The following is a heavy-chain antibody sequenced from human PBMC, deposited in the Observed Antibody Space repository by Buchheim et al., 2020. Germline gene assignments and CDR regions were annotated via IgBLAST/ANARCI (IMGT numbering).Heavy chain of an antibody. J-gene: IGHJ4*02. CDR3: AKSSKAYYDFWSGPDY. V-gene: IGHV3-30*18. CDR1: GFTFSSYG. Sequence: QVQLVESGGDVVQPGRSLRLSCAASGFTFSSYGMHWVRQAPGKGLEWVAVISYDGSNKYHADSVRGRFTISRDNSKNTLYLQMNSLRAEDTAVYYCAKSSKAYYDFWSGPDYWGQGTL. D-gene: IGHD3-3*01. CDR2: ISYDGSNK.